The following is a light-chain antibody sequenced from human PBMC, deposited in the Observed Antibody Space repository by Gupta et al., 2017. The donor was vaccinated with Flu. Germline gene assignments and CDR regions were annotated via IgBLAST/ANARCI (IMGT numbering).Light chain of an antibody. V-gene: IGLV3-25*03. CDR3: QSADSSGTSRV. CDR2: KDS. CDR1: ALPNQY. J-gene: IGLJ3*02. Sequence: GQTARITCSGDALPNQYAYWYQQKPGQAPVLVIYKDSERPSGIPERFSGSSSVTTLTLTISGVQAEDEADYYCQSADSSGTSRVFGGGTKLTVL.